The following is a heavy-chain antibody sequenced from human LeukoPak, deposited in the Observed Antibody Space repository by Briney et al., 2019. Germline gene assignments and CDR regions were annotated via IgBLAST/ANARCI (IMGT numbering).Heavy chain of an antibody. D-gene: IGHD5-24*01. J-gene: IGHJ4*02. CDR2: ISYDGSNK. V-gene: IGHV3-30-3*01. CDR3: APSRDGYTMWDC. Sequence: PGRSLRLSCAASGFTFSSYAMHWVRQAPGKGLEWVAVISYDGSNKYYADSVKGRFTISRDNSKNTLYLQMNSLRAEDTAVYYCAPSRDGYTMWDCWGQGTLVTVSS. CDR1: GFTFSSYA.